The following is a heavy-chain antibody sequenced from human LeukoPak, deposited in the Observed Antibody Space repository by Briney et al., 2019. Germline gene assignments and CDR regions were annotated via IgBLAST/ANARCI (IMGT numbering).Heavy chain of an antibody. CDR3: ARASMRRRDGYNRHYEIDY. CDR2: VYYTDKT. CDR1: GGSISSYY. J-gene: IGHJ4*02. D-gene: IGHD5-24*01. V-gene: IGHV4-59*01. Sequence: PSETLSLTCTVSGGSISSYYWSWIRQPPGKALEWIGYVYYTDKTHYNPSLESRVFISADTSQNQFSLRLSSVTAADTAVYYCARASMRRRDGYNRHYEIDYWGQGTLVTVSS.